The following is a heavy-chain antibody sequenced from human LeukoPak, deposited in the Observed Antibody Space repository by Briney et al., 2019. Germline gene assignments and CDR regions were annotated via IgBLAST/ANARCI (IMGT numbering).Heavy chain of an antibody. CDR2: ISADSGDT. D-gene: IGHD3-16*01. CDR1: GYTFTTYG. J-gene: IGHJ3*02. Sequence: ASAKVSCKASGYTFTTYGVTWVRPAPGQGLERVGWISADSGDTSYAQNFQGRVTMTTDTSTNTAYLELRSLRSDDTAVYYCARVRYYDADTWAFDIWGQGTMVTISS. CDR3: ARVRYYDADTWAFDI. V-gene: IGHV1-18*01.